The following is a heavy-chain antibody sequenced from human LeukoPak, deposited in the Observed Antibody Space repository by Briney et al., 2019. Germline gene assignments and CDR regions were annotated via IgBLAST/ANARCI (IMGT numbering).Heavy chain of an antibody. CDR1: GGSISSSSYY. CDR2: IYYSGST. V-gene: IGHV4-39*02. D-gene: IGHD3-22*01. CDR3: ARDQDSSGYFDY. J-gene: IGHJ4*02. Sequence: SETLSLTCTVSGGSISSSSYYWGWIRQPPGKGLEWIGSIYYSGSTYYNPSLKSRVTISVDTSKSQFSLKLSSVTAADTAVYYCARDQDSSGYFDYWGQGTLVTVSS.